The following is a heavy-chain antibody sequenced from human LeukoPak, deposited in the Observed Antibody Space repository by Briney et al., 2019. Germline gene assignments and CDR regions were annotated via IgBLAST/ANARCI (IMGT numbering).Heavy chain of an antibody. Sequence: PGRSLRLSCEPSGFTFTTYSMTWVRQAPGEGLEWVSIISSGSSAILSADALKGRFTISRDDAKNLLYLDMNSLRAEDTAVYYCAELGITMIGGVWGKGTTVTISS. CDR3: AELGITMIGGV. CDR1: GFTFTTYS. D-gene: IGHD3-10*02. J-gene: IGHJ6*04. V-gene: IGHV3-21*01. CDR2: ISSGSSAI.